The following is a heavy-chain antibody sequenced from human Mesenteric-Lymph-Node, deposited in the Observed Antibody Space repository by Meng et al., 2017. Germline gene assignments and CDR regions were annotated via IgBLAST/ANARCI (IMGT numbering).Heavy chain of an antibody. J-gene: IGHJ4*02. V-gene: IGHV1-3*01. D-gene: IGHD7-27*01. CDR3: ATEVNIGLGY. CDR2: INGGNDNT. CDR1: GYRFTTYG. Sequence: QVQLVQSWSELKKPGASVKVSCKASGYRFTTYGIHWVRQAPGQRLEWMGWINGGNDNTKYSQKFQGRVTITVDTSATTAYMDLSSLRSEDTAVYYCATEVNIGLGYWGQGTLVTVSS.